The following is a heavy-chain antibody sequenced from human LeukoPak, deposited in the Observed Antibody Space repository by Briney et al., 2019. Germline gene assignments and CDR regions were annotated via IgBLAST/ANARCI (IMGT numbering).Heavy chain of an antibody. Sequence: GGSLRLSCAASGFTFSSYAMSWVRRAPGKGLEWVSAISGSGGSTYYADSVKGRFTISRDNSKNTLYLQMNSLRAEDTAVYYCAKGYSGYDYFDYWGQGTLVTVSS. J-gene: IGHJ4*02. CDR2: ISGSGGST. D-gene: IGHD5-12*01. V-gene: IGHV3-23*01. CDR1: GFTFSSYA. CDR3: AKGYSGYDYFDY.